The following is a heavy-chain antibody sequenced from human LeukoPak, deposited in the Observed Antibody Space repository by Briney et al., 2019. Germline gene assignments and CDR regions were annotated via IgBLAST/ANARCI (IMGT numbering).Heavy chain of an antibody. Sequence: HPGGSLRLSCAASGFTFSSYAMSWVRQAPGKGLEWVSAISGSGGSTYYADSVKGRFTISRDNSKNTLYLQMNSLRAEDTAVYYCAKGGPYGSGSSRYIDCWGQGTLVTVSS. CDR1: GFTFSSYA. CDR2: ISGSGGST. J-gene: IGHJ4*02. CDR3: AKGGPYGSGSSRYIDC. D-gene: IGHD3-10*01. V-gene: IGHV3-23*01.